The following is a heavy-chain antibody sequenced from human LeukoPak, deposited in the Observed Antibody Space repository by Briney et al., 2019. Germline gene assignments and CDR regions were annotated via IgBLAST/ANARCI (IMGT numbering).Heavy chain of an antibody. V-gene: IGHV1-69*13. CDR3: ARGLALLGYCSSTSCPHDAFDI. CDR1: GGTFSSYA. Sequence: GASVKVSCKASGGTFSSYAISWVRRAPGQGLEWMGGIIPIFGTANYAQKFQGRVTITADESTSTAYMELSSLRSEDTAVYYCARGLALLGYCSSTSCPHDAFDIWGQGTMVTVSS. CDR2: IIPIFGTA. J-gene: IGHJ3*02. D-gene: IGHD2-2*01.